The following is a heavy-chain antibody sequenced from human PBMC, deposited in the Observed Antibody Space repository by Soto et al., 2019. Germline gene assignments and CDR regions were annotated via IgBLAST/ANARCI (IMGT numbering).Heavy chain of an antibody. Sequence: QVQLQESGPGLLKPSQTLSLTCTVSGGSISSGCYYWSWIRQHPGKGLEWIGYIYYSGSTYYNPSLKSRVTISVDTSKNQFSLKLSSVTAADTAVYYCARVEVKTGTADYWGQGTLVTVSS. CDR3: ARVEVKTGTADY. V-gene: IGHV4-31*03. CDR1: GGSISSGCYY. D-gene: IGHD1-1*01. CDR2: IYYSGST. J-gene: IGHJ4*02.